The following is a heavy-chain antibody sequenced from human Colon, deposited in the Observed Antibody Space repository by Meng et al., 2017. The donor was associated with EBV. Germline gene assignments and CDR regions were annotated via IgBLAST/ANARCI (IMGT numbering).Heavy chain of an antibody. J-gene: IGHJ4*02. D-gene: IGHD2/OR15-2a*01. V-gene: IGHV3-30*18. Sequence: QVQLVESGGGVVQPGRSLRLSCVASGVTVSSYSMHWVRQAPGKGLEWVAVMSFDENKKYYVDSVKGRFTISRDNSQNTVYLQMNSLRAEDTAVYYCAKDQFAYSNRWPDYWGQGTLVTVSS. CDR1: GVTVSSYS. CDR3: AKDQFAYSNRWPDY. CDR2: MSFDENKK.